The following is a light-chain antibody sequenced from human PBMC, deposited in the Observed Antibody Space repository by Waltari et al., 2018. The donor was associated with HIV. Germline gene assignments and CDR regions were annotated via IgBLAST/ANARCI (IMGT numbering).Light chain of an antibody. V-gene: IGLV1-47*01. CDR3: VAWDDSLSGYV. CDR2: RDY. CDR1: SSNVGSKP. J-gene: IGLJ1*01. Sequence: QSVLTQPPSASGTLGQSVTISCPGSSSNVGSKPVYWFQQVSGTAPKLLISRDYQRRSGIPDRFSGSKSGASASLTISGLRSEDEADYYCVAWDDSLSGYVFGTGTKVSVL.